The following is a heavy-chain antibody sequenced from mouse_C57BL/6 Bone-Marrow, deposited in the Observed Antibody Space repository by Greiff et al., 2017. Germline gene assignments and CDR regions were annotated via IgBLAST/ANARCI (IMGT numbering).Heavy chain of an antibody. CDR2: ISYDGSN. V-gene: IGHV3-6*01. CDR1: GYSITSGYY. CDR3: ARDWFAY. J-gene: IGHJ3*01. Sequence: EVKLVESGPGLVKPSQSLSLTCSVTGYSITSGYYWNWIRQFPGNKLEWMGYISYDGSNNYNPSLKNRISITRDTSKNQFFLKLNSVTTEDTATYYCARDWFAYWGQGTLVTVSA.